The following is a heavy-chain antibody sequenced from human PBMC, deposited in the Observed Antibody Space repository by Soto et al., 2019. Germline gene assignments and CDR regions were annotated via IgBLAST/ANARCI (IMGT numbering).Heavy chain of an antibody. J-gene: IGHJ3*02. V-gene: IGHV3-21*01. CDR2: ISSSSSYI. CDR1: GFTFSSYS. D-gene: IGHD3-3*01. CDR3: ARESYDFWSGSSGNAFHI. Sequence: EVQLVESGGGLVKPGGSLRLSCAASGFTFSSYSMNWVRQAPGKGLEWVSAISSSSSYINYADSVKGRFTISRDNAKNSLYLQMNSPRAEDTAVYYCARESYDFWSGSSGNAFHIWGQGTMVTVSS.